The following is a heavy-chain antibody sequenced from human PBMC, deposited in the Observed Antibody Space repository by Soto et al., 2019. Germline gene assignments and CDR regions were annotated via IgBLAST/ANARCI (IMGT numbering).Heavy chain of an antibody. D-gene: IGHD4-17*01. Sequence: QVQLVESGGGVVQPGRSLRLSCAASGFTFSSYAMHWVRQAPGKGLEWVAVISYDGSNKYYADSVKGRFTISRDNSKNTLYLQMNSLRAEDTAVYYCARVYGDYGRGYYYYGMDVCGQWTTVTVSS. J-gene: IGHJ6*02. V-gene: IGHV3-30-3*01. CDR2: ISYDGSNK. CDR3: ARVYGDYGRGYYYYGMDV. CDR1: GFTFSSYA.